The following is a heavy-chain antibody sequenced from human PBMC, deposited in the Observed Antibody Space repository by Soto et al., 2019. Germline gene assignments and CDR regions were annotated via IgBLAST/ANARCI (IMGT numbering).Heavy chain of an antibody. Sequence: EVQLVESGGGLVKPGGSLRLSCAASXFTFSSYSMNWVRQAPGEGLEWVSSISSSSSYIYYADSVKGRFTISRDNAKNSLYLQMNSLRAEDTAVYYCARDQTGYSSGWYLGWYFDLWGRGTQVTVSS. CDR1: XFTFSSYS. D-gene: IGHD6-19*01. V-gene: IGHV3-21*01. CDR2: ISSSSSYI. J-gene: IGHJ2*01. CDR3: ARDQTGYSSGWYLGWYFDL.